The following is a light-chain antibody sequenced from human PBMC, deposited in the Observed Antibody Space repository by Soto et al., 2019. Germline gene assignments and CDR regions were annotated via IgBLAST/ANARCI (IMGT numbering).Light chain of an antibody. Sequence: EIVLTQSPATLSLSPGERATLSCRASQSVSNYLAWYQQKPGQAPWLLIYDASNRATGIPGRFSGSGSGTDFTLTISSLEPEDSAVYYCQQRSNWPPITFGQGTRLEIK. CDR2: DAS. V-gene: IGKV3-11*01. CDR3: QQRSNWPPIT. J-gene: IGKJ5*01. CDR1: QSVSNY.